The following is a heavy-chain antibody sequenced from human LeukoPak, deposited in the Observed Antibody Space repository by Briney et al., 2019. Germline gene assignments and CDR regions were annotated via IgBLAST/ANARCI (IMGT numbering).Heavy chain of an antibody. Sequence: PGGSLRLSCAASGFTFRNYVIHWVRQAPGKGPEWVAVTSSDLKANYYADSVKGRFTISRDNSRNTLYLQMKSLRPEDTAIYYCAREGYYDSGSSPTFYFDSWGQGTLVTVSS. CDR1: GFTFRNYV. CDR2: TSSDLKAN. V-gene: IGHV3-30*03. D-gene: IGHD3-10*01. CDR3: AREGYYDSGSSPTFYFDS. J-gene: IGHJ4*02.